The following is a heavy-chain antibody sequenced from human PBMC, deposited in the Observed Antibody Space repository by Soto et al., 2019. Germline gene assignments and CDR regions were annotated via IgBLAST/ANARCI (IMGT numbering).Heavy chain of an antibody. D-gene: IGHD2-15*01. J-gene: IGHJ5*02. Sequence: PGGSLRLSCAASGLTFNRYWMHWVRHAPGKGLVWVSHINTDGSNTNYADSVKGRFTISRDNAKSTLFLQMNSLRGEDTAVYYCAREFCSGGNCYTYYFDTWGQGIPVTVSS. V-gene: IGHV3-74*01. CDR3: AREFCSGGNCYTYYFDT. CDR2: INTDGSNT. CDR1: GLTFNRYW.